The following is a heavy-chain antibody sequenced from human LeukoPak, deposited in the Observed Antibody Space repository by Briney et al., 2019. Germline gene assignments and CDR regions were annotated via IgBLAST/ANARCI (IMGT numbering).Heavy chain of an antibody. J-gene: IGHJ4*02. V-gene: IGHV4-34*01. Sequence: SETLSLTCAVYGGSFSGYYWSWIRQPPGKGLEWIGEINHSGSTNYNPSLKSRVTISVDTSKNQFSLKLSSVTAADTAVYYCARHRITIFGVGTAPFDYWGQGTLVTVSS. CDR3: ARHRITIFGVGTAPFDY. D-gene: IGHD3-3*01. CDR1: GGSFSGYY. CDR2: INHSGST.